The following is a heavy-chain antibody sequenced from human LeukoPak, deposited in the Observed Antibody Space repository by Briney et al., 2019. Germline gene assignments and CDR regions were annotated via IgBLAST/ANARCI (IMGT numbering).Heavy chain of an antibody. V-gene: IGHV3-21*01. CDR3: ARDPYSGLFDY. D-gene: IGHD4-11*01. CDR1: GFIFSSYS. CDR2: ISSSSYI. J-gene: IGHJ4*02. Sequence: GGSLRLSCAASGFIFSSYSMNWVRQAPGKGLEWVSSISSSSYIYYADSVKGRFTISRDNAKNSLYLQMNSLRAEDTAVYYCARDPYSGLFDYWGQGTLVTVSS.